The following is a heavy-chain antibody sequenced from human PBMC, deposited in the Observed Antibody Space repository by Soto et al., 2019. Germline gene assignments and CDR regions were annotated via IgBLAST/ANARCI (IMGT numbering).Heavy chain of an antibody. CDR2: IKTSAGGGAT. CDR3: TTGSVEGI. Sequence: EVQLVESAGGLVKPGGSLRLSCVASGFSFNEAWMNWVRQAPGEGLEWVGRIKTSAGGGATDYAAPAQGRFTISRDDSKNALYXHMNSLRTEDTAIYYCTTGSVEGIWGQGTTVTVSS. J-gene: IGHJ6*02. D-gene: IGHD2-15*01. V-gene: IGHV3-15*07. CDR1: GFSFNEAW.